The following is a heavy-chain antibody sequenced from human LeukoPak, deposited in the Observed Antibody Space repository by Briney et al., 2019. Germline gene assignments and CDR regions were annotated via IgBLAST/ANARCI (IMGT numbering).Heavy chain of an antibody. Sequence: GGSLRLSCAASGFTFSSYSMNWVRQAPGKGLEWVSYISSSSSTIYYADSVKGRFTFSRDNAKNSLYLQMNSLRAEDTAVYYCAKDWDYSSSWYYDYWGQGTLVAVSS. V-gene: IGHV3-48*01. D-gene: IGHD6-13*01. CDR3: AKDWDYSSSWYYDY. CDR1: GFTFSSYS. J-gene: IGHJ4*02. CDR2: ISSSSSTI.